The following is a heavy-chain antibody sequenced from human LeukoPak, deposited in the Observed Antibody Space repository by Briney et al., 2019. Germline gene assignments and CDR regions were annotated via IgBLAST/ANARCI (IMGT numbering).Heavy chain of an antibody. CDR2: ISGSGGST. V-gene: IGHV3-23*01. Sequence: GGSLRLSCAASGFTFDDYAMHWVRQAPGKGLEWVSAISGSGGSTYYADSVKGRFTISRDNSKNTLYLQMNSLRAEDTAVYYCAKVPGAYDYDYWGQGTLVTVSS. CDR3: AKVPGAYDYDY. CDR1: GFTFDDYA. J-gene: IGHJ4*02. D-gene: IGHD4-17*01.